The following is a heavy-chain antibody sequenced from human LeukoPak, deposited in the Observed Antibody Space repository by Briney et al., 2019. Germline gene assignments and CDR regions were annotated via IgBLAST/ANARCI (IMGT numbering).Heavy chain of an antibody. D-gene: IGHD6-6*01. CDR1: GVSISSGSNY. CDR3: ARLYSSSSLSPRAFDY. CDR2: IYYSGST. Sequence: PSETLSLTCRVSGVSISSGSNYWGWIRQPPGKTLEWIRSIYYSGSTYYNPSLKSRVTISVDTSKNQFSLKLSSVTAADTAVYYCARLYSSSSLSPRAFDYWGQGTLVTVSS. J-gene: IGHJ4*02. V-gene: IGHV4-39*07.